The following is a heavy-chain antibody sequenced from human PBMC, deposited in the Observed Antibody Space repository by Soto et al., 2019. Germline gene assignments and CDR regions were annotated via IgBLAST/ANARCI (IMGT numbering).Heavy chain of an antibody. Sequence: GGSLRLSCAASGFTFITYVMTWVRQAPGKGLEWVSGISASGSNTYYADSVMGRFTISRDNSKNTLHLQMDSLGFDDTAVYYFAKGAATCIPANRFGRWGTRTLVTVSS. J-gene: IGHJ4*02. CDR2: ISASGSNT. D-gene: IGHD6-6*01. V-gene: IGHV3-23*01. CDR3: AKGAATCIPANRFGR. CDR1: GFTFITYV.